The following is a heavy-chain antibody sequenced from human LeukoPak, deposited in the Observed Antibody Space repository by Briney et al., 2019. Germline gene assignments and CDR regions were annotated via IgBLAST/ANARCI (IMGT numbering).Heavy chain of an antibody. CDR3: ATRYDFWSGYNLYYFDY. J-gene: IGHJ4*02. V-gene: IGHV1-24*01. Sequence: ASVKVSCKVSGYTLTELSMHWVRQAPGKGLEWMGGFGPEDGETIYAQKFQGRVTMTEDTSTDTAYMELSSLRSEDTAVYYCATRYDFWSGYNLYYFDYWGQGTLVTVSS. D-gene: IGHD3-3*01. CDR2: FGPEDGET. CDR1: GYTLTELS.